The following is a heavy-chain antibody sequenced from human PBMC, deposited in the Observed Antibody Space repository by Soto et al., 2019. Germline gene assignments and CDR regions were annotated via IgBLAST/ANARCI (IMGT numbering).Heavy chain of an antibody. Sequence: GGSLRLSCAASGFTFSSYGMHWVRQAPGKELEWVAVISYDGSNKYYADSVKGRFTISRDNSKNTLYLQMNSLRAEDTAVYYCAKGVQLLWFGELLSYFDYWGQGTLVTVSS. J-gene: IGHJ4*02. D-gene: IGHD3-10*01. CDR1: GFTFSSYG. CDR3: AKGVQLLWFGELLSYFDY. CDR2: ISYDGSNK. V-gene: IGHV3-30*18.